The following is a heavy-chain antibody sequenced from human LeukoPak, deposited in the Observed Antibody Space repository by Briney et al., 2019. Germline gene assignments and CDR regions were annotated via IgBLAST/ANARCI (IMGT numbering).Heavy chain of an antibody. J-gene: IGHJ6*02. CDR2: IWYVGGKK. CDR1: GFTFRSYG. Sequence: PGRSLRLSCAASGFTFRSYGMHWARQAQGKGLEWVAVIWYVGGKKYYADSVKGRFTISRDNSKNTLYLQMNSLRAEDTAVYYCARALYSSSSGGGDYYYYYGMDVWGQGTTVTVSS. D-gene: IGHD6-6*01. V-gene: IGHV3-33*01. CDR3: ARALYSSSSGGGDYYYYYGMDV.